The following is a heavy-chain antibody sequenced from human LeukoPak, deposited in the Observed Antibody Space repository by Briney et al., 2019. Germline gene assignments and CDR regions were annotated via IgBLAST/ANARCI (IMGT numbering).Heavy chain of an antibody. D-gene: IGHD2-8*01. CDR1: GDTLSGYG. CDR2: ITTYNGNR. Sequence: ASVKVSCKASGDTLSGYGISWVRQAPGQGLEWVGWITTYNGNRKYSEKFQGRVTMTTDTSRSTYYMEMRSLRSDDTAIYYCASDCSNGVCFPRDYWGQGTLVTVST. CDR3: ASDCSNGVCFPRDY. J-gene: IGHJ4*02. V-gene: IGHV1-18*01.